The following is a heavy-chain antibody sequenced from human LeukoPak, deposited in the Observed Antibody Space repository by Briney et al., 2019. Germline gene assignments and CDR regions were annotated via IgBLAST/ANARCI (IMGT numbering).Heavy chain of an antibody. J-gene: IGHJ4*02. CDR2: IKSKTDGGTT. V-gene: IGHV3-15*01. Sequence: GGSLRLSCAASGFTFSNARMSWVRQAPGKGLEWVGRIKSKTDGGTTDYAAPVKGRFTISRDDSKNTLYLQMNSLKTEDTAVYYCTTEYYYGSGSYYNGDWGQGTLVTVSS. CDR1: GFTFSNAR. D-gene: IGHD3-10*01. CDR3: TTEYYYGSGSYYNGD.